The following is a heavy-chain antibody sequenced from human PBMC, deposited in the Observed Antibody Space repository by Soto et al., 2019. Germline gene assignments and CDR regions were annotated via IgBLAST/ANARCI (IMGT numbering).Heavy chain of an antibody. CDR3: VRDTSMGGRYYYGVDV. CDR2: ISFDGSTR. D-gene: IGHD2-15*01. J-gene: IGHJ6*02. Sequence: QVQLVESGGGVVQSGRSLRLSCAASGFTFNIYGLHWVRQTPGKGLEWVAAISFDGSTRSYADSAKGRFTISRDDSKNTLHLGMSSLRSEDTAVYYCVRDTSMGGRYYYGVDVRGQGTTVTVSS. V-gene: IGHV3-30*03. CDR1: GFTFNIYG.